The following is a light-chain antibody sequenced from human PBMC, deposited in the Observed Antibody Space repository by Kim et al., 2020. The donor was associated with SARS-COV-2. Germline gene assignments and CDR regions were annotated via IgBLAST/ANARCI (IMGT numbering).Light chain of an antibody. V-gene: IGLV3-19*01. J-gene: IGLJ3*02. Sequence: SSELTQDPAVSVALGQTVRLTCQGDSLRSYYASWYQQKPGQAPVLVIYGKNNRPSGIPDRFSGSSSGNTASLTITGAQAEDEADYYCNSRDSSGNHVVFGGGTQRTVL. CDR3: NSRDSSGNHVV. CDR2: GKN. CDR1: SLRSYY.